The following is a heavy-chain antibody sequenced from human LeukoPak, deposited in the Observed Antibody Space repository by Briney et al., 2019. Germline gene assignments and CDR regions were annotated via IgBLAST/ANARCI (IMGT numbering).Heavy chain of an antibody. V-gene: IGHV4-34*01. D-gene: IGHD3-22*01. CDR3: ARQTNYYDSSGYWSYYYYYYMDV. Sequence: SETLSLTYAVYGGSFSGYYWSWIRQPPGKGLEWIGSIYYSGSTYYNPSLKSRVTISVDTSKNQFSLKLSSVTAADTAVYYCARQTNYYDSSGYWSYYYYYYMDVWGKGTTVTISS. J-gene: IGHJ6*03. CDR1: GGSFSGYY. CDR2: IYYSGST.